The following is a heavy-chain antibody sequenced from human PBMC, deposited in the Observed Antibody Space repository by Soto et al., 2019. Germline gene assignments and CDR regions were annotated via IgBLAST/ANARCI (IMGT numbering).Heavy chain of an antibody. CDR2: ISWNSGSI. V-gene: IGHV3-9*01. Sequence: EVQLVESGGGLVQPGRSLRLSCAASGFTFDDYAMHWVRQAPGKGLEWVSGISWNSGSIGYADSVKGRFTISRDNAKNSLYLQMNSLRAEDTALYYCAKVPELGYWYFDLWGRGTLVTVSS. D-gene: IGHD3-3*02. CDR3: AKVPELGYWYFDL. J-gene: IGHJ2*01. CDR1: GFTFDDYA.